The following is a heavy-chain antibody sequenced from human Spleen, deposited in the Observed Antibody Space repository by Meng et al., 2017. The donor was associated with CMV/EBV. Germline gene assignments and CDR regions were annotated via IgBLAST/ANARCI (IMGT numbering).Heavy chain of an antibody. J-gene: IGHJ6*02. D-gene: IGHD6-19*01. CDR1: GYTFTSYY. V-gene: IGHV1-46*01. Sequence: ASVKVSCKASGYTFTSYYMHWVRQAPGQGLEWMGIINPSGGSTSYAQKFQGRVTMTRDTSTSTVYMELSSLRSEDTAVYYCARVARSGGWDYGMDVWGQGTTVTVSS. CDR3: ARVARSGGWDYGMDV. CDR2: INPSGGST.